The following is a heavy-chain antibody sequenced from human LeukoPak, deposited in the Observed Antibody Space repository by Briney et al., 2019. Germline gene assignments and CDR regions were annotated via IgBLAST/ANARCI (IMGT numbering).Heavy chain of an antibody. CDR2: IYTSGST. CDR3: ARDIVVVPAATQQEADAFDI. V-gene: IGHV4-4*07. J-gene: IGHJ3*02. D-gene: IGHD2-2*01. Sequence: ETLSLTWTVSGGSISSYYWSWIRQPAGKGLEWIGRIYTSGSTNYNPSLKSRVTMSVDTSKNQFSLKLSSVTAADTAVYYCARDIVVVPAATQQEADAFDIWGQGTMVTVSS. CDR1: GGSISSYY.